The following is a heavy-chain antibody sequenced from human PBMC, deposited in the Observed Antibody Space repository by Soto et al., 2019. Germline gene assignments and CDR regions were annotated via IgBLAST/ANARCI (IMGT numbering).Heavy chain of an antibody. CDR1: GGAISGRSNY. Sequence: SETLSLTCAVSGGAISGRSNYWGWIRQPPGKGLEYIGSIYSGGSTNYNPSLKSRVTISVDTSKNQFSLKLSSVTAADTAVYYCARTYIGYFQHWGQGTLVTVSS. CDR3: ARTYIGYFQH. D-gene: IGHD2-21*01. CDR2: IYSGGST. V-gene: IGHV4-39*07. J-gene: IGHJ1*01.